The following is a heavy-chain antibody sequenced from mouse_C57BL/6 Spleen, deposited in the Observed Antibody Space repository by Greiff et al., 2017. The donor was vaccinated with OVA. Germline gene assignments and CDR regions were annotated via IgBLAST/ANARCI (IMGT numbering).Heavy chain of an antibody. V-gene: IGHV5-4*01. CDR1: GFTFSSYA. D-gene: IGHD4-1*01. J-gene: IGHJ2*01. CDR2: ISDGGSYT. CDR3: AREGTNWYYVDY. Sequence: EVQGVESGGGLVKPGGSLKLSCAASGFTFSSYAMSWVRQTPEKRLEWVATISDGGSYTYYPDNVKGRFTISRDNAKNNLYLQMSHLKSEDTAMYYCAREGTNWYYVDYWGQGTTLTVSS.